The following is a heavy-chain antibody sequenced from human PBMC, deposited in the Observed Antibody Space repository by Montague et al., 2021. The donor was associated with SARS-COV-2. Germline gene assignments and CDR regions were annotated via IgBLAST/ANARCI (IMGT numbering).Heavy chain of an antibody. CDR2: ISSSSSTI. CDR3: ARGNGGPNRRFLEWLSPYGMDV. D-gene: IGHD3-3*01. CDR1: GFTFSSYS. Sequence: SLRLSCAASGFTFSSYSMNWVRQAPGKGLGWVSYISSSSSTIYYADSVKGRFTISRDNAKNSLYLQMNSLRAEDTAVYYCARGNGGPNRRFLEWLSPYGMDVGGQGTTVTVSS. J-gene: IGHJ6*02. V-gene: IGHV3-48*04.